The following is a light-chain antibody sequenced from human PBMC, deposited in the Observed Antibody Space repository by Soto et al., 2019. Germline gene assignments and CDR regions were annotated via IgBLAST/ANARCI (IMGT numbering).Light chain of an antibody. J-gene: IGLJ1*01. CDR2: EVS. V-gene: IGLV2-14*01. CDR3: SSYTSISTLYV. Sequence: QSALTQPASVSGSPGQSITISCTGTNSDVGGYNYVSWYQQHPGKAPELMIYEVSHRPSGVSNRSSGSKSDNTASLTISGLQAEDEADYYCSSYTSISTLYVFGTGTKVTAL. CDR1: NSDVGGYNY.